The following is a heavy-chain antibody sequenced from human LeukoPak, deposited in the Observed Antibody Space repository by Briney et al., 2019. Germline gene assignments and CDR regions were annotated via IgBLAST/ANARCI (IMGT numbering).Heavy chain of an antibody. V-gene: IGHV3-23*01. D-gene: IGHD3-22*01. CDR1: GFTFSSYS. CDR3: AKDHLRYYYDSSGYRRGYYFDY. J-gene: IGHJ4*02. Sequence: PGGTLRLSCAASGFTFSSYSMSWVRQAPGKGLEWVSIISDSGANTYYADSVRGRFTISRDNSKNTLYLQMNSLRAEDTAVYYCAKDHLRYYYDSSGYRRGYYFDYWGQGTLVTVSS. CDR2: ISDSGANT.